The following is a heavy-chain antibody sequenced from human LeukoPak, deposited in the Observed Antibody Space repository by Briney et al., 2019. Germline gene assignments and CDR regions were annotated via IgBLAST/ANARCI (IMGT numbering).Heavy chain of an antibody. D-gene: IGHD1-14*01. J-gene: IGHJ3*01. CDR3: ARAEPLLIDAFDV. V-gene: IGHV3-30*04. Sequence: PGGFLRLSCAASGFTFSSYAMHWVRQAPGKGLEWVAVISYDGSNKYYADSVKGRFTISRDNSKNTLYLQMNSLRAEDTAVYYCARAEPLLIDAFDVWGQGTMVTVSS. CDR1: GFTFSSYA. CDR2: ISYDGSNK.